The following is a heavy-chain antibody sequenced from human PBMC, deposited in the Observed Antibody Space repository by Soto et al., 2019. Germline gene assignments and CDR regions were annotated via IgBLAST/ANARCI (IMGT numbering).Heavy chain of an antibody. Sequence: GGSLRLSCAASGFTFNSYWMHWVRQVPGKGLECVSRIDGDGTTTHYADSVKGRFTISRDNAKNTLYLQMNSLRAEDSAVYLCARRIAVAGTYDHWGQGTLVTVSS. CDR2: IDGDGTTT. CDR3: ARRIAVAGTYDH. V-gene: IGHV3-74*01. CDR1: GFTFNSYW. J-gene: IGHJ4*02. D-gene: IGHD6-19*01.